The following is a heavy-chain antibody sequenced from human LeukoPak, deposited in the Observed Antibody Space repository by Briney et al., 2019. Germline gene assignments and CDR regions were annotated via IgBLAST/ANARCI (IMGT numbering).Heavy chain of an antibody. D-gene: IGHD6-13*01. CDR3: VRDLHSSSWYRDWFDP. J-gene: IGHJ5*02. CDR1: GFTFSYYS. V-gene: IGHV3-48*01. CDR2: TSSSSSTI. Sequence: GGSLRLSCAASGFTFSYYSMNWVRQAPGKGLEWVSYTSSSSSTIYYADSVKGRFTISRDNAKNSLYLQMNSLRAEDTALYYCVRDLHSSSWYRDWFDPWGQGTLVTVSS.